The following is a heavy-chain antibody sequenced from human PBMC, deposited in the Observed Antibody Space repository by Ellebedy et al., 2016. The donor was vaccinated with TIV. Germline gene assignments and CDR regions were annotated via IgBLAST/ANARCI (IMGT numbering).Heavy chain of an antibody. J-gene: IGHJ3*02. CDR1: GFTFTSSA. CDR2: IVVGSGNT. D-gene: IGHD2-15*01. CDR3: AAVPNIYCSGGSCYFNDAFDI. V-gene: IGHV1-58*02. Sequence: SVKVSCXASGFTFTSSAMQWVRQARGQRLEWIGWIVVGSGNTNYAQKFQERVTITRDMSTSTAYMELSSLRSEDTAVYYCAAVPNIYCSGGSCYFNDAFDIWGQGTMVTVSS.